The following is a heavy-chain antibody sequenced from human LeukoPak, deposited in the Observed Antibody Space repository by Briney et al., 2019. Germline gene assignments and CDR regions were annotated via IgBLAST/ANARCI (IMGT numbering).Heavy chain of an antibody. CDR2: IHYSGST. CDR3: ARRLGGTSTGFDY. J-gene: IGHJ4*02. CDR1: GGSISSYY. V-gene: IGHV4-59*08. D-gene: IGHD2-2*01. Sequence: PSETLSLTCTVSGGSISSYYWSWIRQPPGKGLEWIGSIHYSGSTIYNPSLKSRVTISVDTSKNQFSLKLGSVTAADTAVYYCARRLGGTSTGFDYWGQGTLVTVSS.